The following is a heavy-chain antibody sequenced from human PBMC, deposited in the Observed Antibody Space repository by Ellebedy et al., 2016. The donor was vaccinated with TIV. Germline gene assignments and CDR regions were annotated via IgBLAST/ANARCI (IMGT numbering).Heavy chain of an antibody. CDR1: GGSFSGYY. CDR2: VNQSGRT. CDR3: AEGRSGWYYFDY. D-gene: IGHD6-19*01. V-gene: IGHV4-34*01. J-gene: IGHJ4*02. Sequence: SETLSLTCAVYGGSFSGYYWSWVRQPPGKGLVWIGDVNQSGRTSYHPSLKSRVTISVDTSKNQFSLRLTSVTAADTAVYYCAEGRSGWYYFDYWGQGTLVTVSS.